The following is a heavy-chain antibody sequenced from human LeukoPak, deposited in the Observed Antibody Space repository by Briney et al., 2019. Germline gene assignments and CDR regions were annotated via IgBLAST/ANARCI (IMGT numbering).Heavy chain of an antibody. V-gene: IGHV4-34*01. CDR3: ARGVVGVIEVRVYYLDY. D-gene: IGHD3-3*01. CDR1: GGSFSGYY. J-gene: IGHJ4*02. Sequence: SETLSLTCAVSGGSFSGYYWSWIRQPPGKGLEWMGEINHSGITNYNPSLKSRVTISLDTSKSQFSLKLSSVTAADTALYYCARGVVGVIEVRVYYLDYWGQGTLVSVSS. CDR2: INHSGIT.